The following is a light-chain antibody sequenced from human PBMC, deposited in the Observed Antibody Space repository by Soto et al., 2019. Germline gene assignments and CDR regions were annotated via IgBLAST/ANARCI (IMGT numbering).Light chain of an antibody. CDR2: DAS. Sequence: EIVLTQSPATLSWSPGERATLACRSSQSVSRYLAWYQQKPGQAPRLLIYDASNRATGIPARFSGSGSGTDFTLTISSLEPEDFAVYYCQQRSNWPPITLGRGTRLEI. V-gene: IGKV3-11*01. CDR1: QSVSRY. J-gene: IGKJ5*01. CDR3: QQRSNWPPIT.